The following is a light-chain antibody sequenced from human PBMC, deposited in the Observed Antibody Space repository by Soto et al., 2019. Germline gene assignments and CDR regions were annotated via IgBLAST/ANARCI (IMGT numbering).Light chain of an antibody. CDR2: GAS. CDR3: QQYNNWAYT. Sequence: EIVMTQSPATLSVSPGERATLSCRASQSVSSNLAWYQQKPGQAPRLLIYGASTRATGIPARFSGSGSGTEFNRTSSSLQSEDVAVYYCQQYNNWAYTFGQGTKLEIK. J-gene: IGKJ2*01. CDR1: QSVSSN. V-gene: IGKV3-15*01.